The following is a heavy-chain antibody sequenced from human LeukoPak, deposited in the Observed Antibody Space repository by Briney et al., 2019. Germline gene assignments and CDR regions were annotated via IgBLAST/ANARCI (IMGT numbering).Heavy chain of an antibody. CDR3: ARLIPNDYYDSSGYPLEAFDI. D-gene: IGHD3-22*01. V-gene: IGHV4-59*12. J-gene: IGHJ3*02. Sequence: SETLSLTCTVSGGSISSYYWSWIRQPPGKGLEWIGYIYHSGSTYYNPSLKSRVTISVDRSKNQFSLKLSSVTAADTAVYYCARLIPNDYYDSSGYPLEAFDIWGQGTMVTVSS. CDR2: IYHSGST. CDR1: GGSISSYY.